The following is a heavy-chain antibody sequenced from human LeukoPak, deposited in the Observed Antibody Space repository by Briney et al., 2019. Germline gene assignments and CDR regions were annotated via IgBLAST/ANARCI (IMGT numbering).Heavy chain of an antibody. CDR2: TYYRSKWFI. V-gene: IGHV6-1*01. CDR3: TRSDCSSGRCPGFDN. J-gene: IGHJ4*02. Sequence: SQYFSNTCGISGDSVSSNSAAWNWIRQSPSRGLEWLGRTYYRSKWFINYAPSVKSRIIINPDAPKNQVSLQLNSVTPEDTAVYYCTRSDCSSGRCPGFDNWGQGTLVTVSS. D-gene: IGHD6-19*01. CDR1: GDSVSSNSAA.